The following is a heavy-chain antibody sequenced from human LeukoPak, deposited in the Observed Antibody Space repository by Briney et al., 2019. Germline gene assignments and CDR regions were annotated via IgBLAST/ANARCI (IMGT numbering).Heavy chain of an antibody. J-gene: IGHJ4*02. D-gene: IGHD6-19*01. Sequence: GGSLRLSCAASGFTFSSYGMHWVRQAPGKGLEWVAFIRYDGSNKYYADSVMGRFTISRDNSKDTLYLQMNSLRAEDTAVYYCAKDPDRYIAVAGFDYWGQGTLVTVSS. CDR2: IRYDGSNK. CDR3: AKDPDRYIAVAGFDY. CDR1: GFTFSSYG. V-gene: IGHV3-30*02.